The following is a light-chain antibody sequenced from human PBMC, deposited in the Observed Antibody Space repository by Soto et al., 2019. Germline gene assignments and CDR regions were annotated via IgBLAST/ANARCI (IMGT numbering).Light chain of an antibody. CDR2: GHN. V-gene: IGLV1-44*01. CDR3: ATWDDSLNGWV. Sequence: QSVLTQPPSASGTPGQRVTISCSGSSSNIGGNTVNWYQQLPGTAPKLLIFGHNQRPSGVPDRFSGSKSGTSASLAISGLQSEDEADYYRATWDDSLNGWVFGGGTKLTVL. CDR1: SSNIGGNT. J-gene: IGLJ3*02.